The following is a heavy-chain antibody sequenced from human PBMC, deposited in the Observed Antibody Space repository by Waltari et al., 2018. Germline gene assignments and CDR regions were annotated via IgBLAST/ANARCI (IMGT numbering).Heavy chain of an antibody. Sequence: VQLQESGPGLVKPSETLSLTCTVSGGSISSYYWSWIRQPPGKGLEWIGYIYYSGSTNYNPSLKSRVTISVDTSKNQFSLKLSSVTAADTAVYYCATTYCSSTSCYFFGAFDIWGQGTMVTVSS. CDR3: ATTYCSSTSCYFFGAFDI. CDR2: IYYSGST. V-gene: IGHV4-59*12. D-gene: IGHD2-2*01. CDR1: GGSISSYY. J-gene: IGHJ3*02.